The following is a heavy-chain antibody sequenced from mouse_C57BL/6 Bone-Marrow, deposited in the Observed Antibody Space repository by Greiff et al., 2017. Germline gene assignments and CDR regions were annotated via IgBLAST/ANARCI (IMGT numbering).Heavy chain of an antibody. CDR1: GFTFSSYA. Sequence: VQLKESGEGLVKPGGSLKLSCAASGFTFSSYAMSWVRQTPEKRLEWVAYISSGGDYIYYADTVKGRFTISRDNARNTLYLQMSSLKSEDTAMYYCTRDSPLYYGSSYWYFDVWGTGTTVTVSS. CDR2: ISSGGDYI. J-gene: IGHJ1*03. CDR3: TRDSPLYYGSSYWYFDV. V-gene: IGHV5-9-1*02. D-gene: IGHD1-1*01.